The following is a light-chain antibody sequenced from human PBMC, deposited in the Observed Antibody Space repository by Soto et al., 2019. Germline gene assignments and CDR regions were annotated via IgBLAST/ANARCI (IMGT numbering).Light chain of an antibody. J-gene: IGKJ5*01. Sequence: DIQMTQSPSSLSASVGDRVTITCRASQSISIYLNWYQQKPGKAPNLLIHAASSLQSGVPPRFSGSGSGTDFTLTISSLQPEDFATYFCQQSYRNPITFGQGTRLEI. CDR1: QSISIY. V-gene: IGKV1-39*01. CDR2: AAS. CDR3: QQSYRNPIT.